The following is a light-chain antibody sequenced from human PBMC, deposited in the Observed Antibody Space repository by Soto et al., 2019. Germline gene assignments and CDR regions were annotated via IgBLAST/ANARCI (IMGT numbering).Light chain of an antibody. CDR2: EVS. CDR1: QSLVYSDGNTY. J-gene: IGKJ1*01. CDR3: MQGTHWPWT. V-gene: IGKV2-30*01. Sequence: DVDMTQSPLSLPVTLGQPASISCRSSQSLVYSDGNTYLSWFQQRPGQAPRRLIYEVSNRESGVPDRFSGTGFGTDFTLKLSRVEAEDVGVYYCMQGTHWPWTFGQGTKVEIK.